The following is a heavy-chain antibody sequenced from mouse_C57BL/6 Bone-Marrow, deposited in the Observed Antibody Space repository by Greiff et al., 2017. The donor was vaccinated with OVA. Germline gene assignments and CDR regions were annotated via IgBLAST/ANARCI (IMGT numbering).Heavy chain of an antibody. Sequence: EVQLQQSGPELVKPGASVKISCKASGYSFTGYYMNWVKQSPEKSLEWIGEINPSTGGTTYNQKFKAKATLTVDKSSSTAYMQLKSLTSEDSAVYYCARSYYYGSSWYFDVWGTGTTVTVSS. CDR3: ARSYYYGSSWYFDV. D-gene: IGHD1-1*01. CDR2: INPSTGGT. J-gene: IGHJ1*03. V-gene: IGHV1-42*01. CDR1: GYSFTGYY.